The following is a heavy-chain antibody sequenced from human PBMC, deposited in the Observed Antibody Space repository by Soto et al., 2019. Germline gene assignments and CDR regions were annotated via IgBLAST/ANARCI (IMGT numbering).Heavy chain of an antibody. J-gene: IGHJ6*02. V-gene: IGHV1-3*01. CDR3: AAKMWFGDLKEYYYGMDV. CDR2: INAANGNT. CDR1: GYSFTNYA. D-gene: IGHD3-10*01. Sequence: ASVNVSCTASGYSFTNYAMHWVRQAPGQGLEWMGWINAANGNTKFSQKFQGRVTITRDTSASTAHMELSGLRSEDAAVYYCAAKMWFGDLKEYYYGMDVWGQGTTVTVSS.